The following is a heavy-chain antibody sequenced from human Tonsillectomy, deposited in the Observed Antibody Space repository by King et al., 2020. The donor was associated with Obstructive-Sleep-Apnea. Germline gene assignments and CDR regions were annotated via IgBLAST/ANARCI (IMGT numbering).Heavy chain of an antibody. CDR2: ISWNSGSI. J-gene: IGHJ6*02. CDR1: GFTFDDYA. V-gene: IGHV3-9*01. Sequence: VQLVESGGGLVQPGRSLRLSCAASGFTFDDYAMHWVRQAPGKGLEWVSGISWNSGSIGYADSVKGRFTISRDNAKNSLYLQMNSLRAEDTALYYCAKERGYCSSTSCFNYSGMDVWGQGTTVTVSS. D-gene: IGHD2-2*01. CDR3: AKERGYCSSTSCFNYSGMDV.